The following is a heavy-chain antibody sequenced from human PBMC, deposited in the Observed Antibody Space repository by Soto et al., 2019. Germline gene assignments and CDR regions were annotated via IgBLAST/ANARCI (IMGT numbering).Heavy chain of an antibody. V-gene: IGHV4-39*01. Sequence: SETLSLTCTVSSGSISVTNVFGGWVRQPPGKGLEWIGNIDYSGTAYFSPSLATRVTFHVDTSKNQFSLTLYSVTAADTAVYYCARITGRHLDYWGQGILVTVS. CDR2: IDYSGTA. CDR1: SGSISVTNVF. J-gene: IGHJ4*02. D-gene: IGHD1-20*01. CDR3: ARITGRHLDY.